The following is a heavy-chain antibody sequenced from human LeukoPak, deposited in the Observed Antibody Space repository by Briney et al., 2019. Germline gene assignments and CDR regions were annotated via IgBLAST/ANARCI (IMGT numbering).Heavy chain of an antibody. CDR1: GYTFTSYG. CDR3: ARDLPGYCSSTSCPRAAFDI. J-gene: IGHJ3*02. V-gene: IGHV1-18*01. CDR2: ISAYNGNT. D-gene: IGHD2-2*01. Sequence: ASVKVSCKASGYTFTSYGISWVRQAPGQGLEWMGWISAYNGNTNYAQKLQGRVTMTTDTSTSTAYMELRSLRSDDTAVYYCARDLPGYCSSTSCPRAAFDIWGQGTMVTASS.